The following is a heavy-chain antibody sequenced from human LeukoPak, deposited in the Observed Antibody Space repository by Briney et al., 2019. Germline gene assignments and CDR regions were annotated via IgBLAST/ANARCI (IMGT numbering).Heavy chain of an antibody. CDR1: GGSISSYY. J-gene: IGHJ4*02. CDR2: IYYSGST. CDR3: ATRLRFLEWVGDY. D-gene: IGHD3-3*01. V-gene: IGHV4-59*08. Sequence: SETLSLTCTVSGGSISSYYWSWIRQPPGKGLEWIGYIYYSGSTNYNPSLKSRVTISVDTSKNQFSLKLSSVTAADTAVYYCATRLRFLEWVGDYWGQGTLVTVSS.